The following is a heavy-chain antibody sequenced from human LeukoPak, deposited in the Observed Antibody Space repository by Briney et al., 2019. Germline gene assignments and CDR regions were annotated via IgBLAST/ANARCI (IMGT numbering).Heavy chain of an antibody. Sequence: PSETLSLTCTVSGGSIRSYYWSWIRQPPGKGLEWIGNIYYNGNTNYNPSLRSRVTISVDTSKNQFSLKVTSVAAADTAVYYCARGGGAFCGSDCHRTFDYWGQGTLVTVSS. D-gene: IGHD2-21*02. CDR1: GGSIRSYY. CDR3: ARGGGAFCGSDCHRTFDY. J-gene: IGHJ4*02. CDR2: IYYNGNT. V-gene: IGHV4-59*01.